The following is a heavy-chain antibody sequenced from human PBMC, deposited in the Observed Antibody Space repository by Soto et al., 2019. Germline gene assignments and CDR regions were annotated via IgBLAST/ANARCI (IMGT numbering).Heavy chain of an antibody. CDR1: EFTFSSYA. V-gene: IGHV3-30-3*01. CDR3: ARGKASRGDYDY. Sequence: QVQLVESGGGVVQPGRSLRLSCAASEFTFSSYAMHWFRQAPGKGLEWVAVISNDGNYKYYADSVKGRFTISRDNSQTTLYLQMNSLRAEDTAVYYCARGKASRGDYDYWGQGTLVTVSS. D-gene: IGHD4-17*01. J-gene: IGHJ4*02. CDR2: ISNDGNYK.